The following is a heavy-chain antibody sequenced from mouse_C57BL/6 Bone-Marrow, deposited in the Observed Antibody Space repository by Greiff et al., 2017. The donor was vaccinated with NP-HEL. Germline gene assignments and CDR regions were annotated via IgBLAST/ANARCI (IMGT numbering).Heavy chain of an antibody. CDR1: GFTFSSYG. Sequence: EVQVVESGGDLVKPGGSLKLSCAASGFTFSSYGMSWVRQTPDKRLEWVATISSGGSYTYYPDSVKGRFTISRDNAKNTLYLQMSSLKSEDTAMYYCARPYFAYWGQGTLVTVSA. CDR2: ISSGGSYT. V-gene: IGHV5-6*01. J-gene: IGHJ3*01. CDR3: ARPYFAY.